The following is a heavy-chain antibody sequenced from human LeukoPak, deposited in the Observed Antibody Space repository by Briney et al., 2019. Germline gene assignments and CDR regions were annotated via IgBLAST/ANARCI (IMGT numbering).Heavy chain of an antibody. CDR3: ARGNYVYYYGMDV. CDR2: ICYSVST. J-gene: IGHJ6*02. CDR1: GDSVSSSTYY. D-gene: IGHD4-11*01. Sequence: SETLSLTCTVSGDSVSSSTYYWDWIRQPPGKGLEWIGNICYSVSTYYNPSLRSRVTMSVDTSKNQFSLRLSSVTAADTAVYYCARGNYVYYYGMDVWGQGTTVTVSS. V-gene: IGHV4-39*01.